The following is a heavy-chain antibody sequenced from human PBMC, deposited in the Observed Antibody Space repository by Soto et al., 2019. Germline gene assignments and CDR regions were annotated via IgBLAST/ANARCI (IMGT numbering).Heavy chain of an antibody. D-gene: IGHD3-10*02. V-gene: IGHV2-5*02. CDR2: IYWDGDK. CDR3: AHVATMTMFGLVIDKGVWFDP. Sequence: QIKLKESAPTVVKPTQTLTLPCTSSGFSLSTSGAAVGWIRQPPGRALEWVALIYWDGDKRYNRYNTSLDGRVSFTMDTSKNQVALTLTNVDPEDTATYLCAHVATMTMFGLVIDKGVWFDPWGHGTRVIVSS. J-gene: IGHJ5*02. CDR1: GFSLSTSGAA.